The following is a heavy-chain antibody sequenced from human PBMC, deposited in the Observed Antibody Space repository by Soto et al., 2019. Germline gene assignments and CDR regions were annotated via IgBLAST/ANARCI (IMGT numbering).Heavy chain of an antibody. CDR3: ASQGYCRDLRCYRSTGFWSFDL. J-gene: IGHJ2*01. V-gene: IGHV4-34*01. D-gene: IGHD2-15*01. Sequence: QVQLQQWGAGLLKPSDTLSLTCAVYGGSFSYYYWTWVRQPPGKGLEWIGEINHNGRASYNPSLKSRLTMSLATSNNQFSLRLSSVTAADTAVYYCASQGYCRDLRCYRSTGFWSFDLWGRGTLVTVSS. CDR1: GGSFSYYY. CDR2: INHNGRA.